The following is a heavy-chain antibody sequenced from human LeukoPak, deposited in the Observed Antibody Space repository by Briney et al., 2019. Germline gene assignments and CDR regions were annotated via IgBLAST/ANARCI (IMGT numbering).Heavy chain of an antibody. Sequence: ASVKVSCKASGYTFTSYYMHWVRQAPGQGLEWMGIINSSGGSTTYAQKFQGRVTMTRDTSTSTVYMELSSLRSEASAVYYCARDVLGYGGNGRNYFDYWGQGTLVTVSS. CDR1: GYTFTSYY. CDR3: ARDVLGYGGNGRNYFDY. V-gene: IGHV1-46*01. CDR2: INSSGGST. D-gene: IGHD4-23*01. J-gene: IGHJ4*02.